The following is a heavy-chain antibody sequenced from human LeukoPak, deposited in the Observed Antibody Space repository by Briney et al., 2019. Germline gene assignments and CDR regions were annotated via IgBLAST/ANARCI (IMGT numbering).Heavy chain of an antibody. CDR3: AIHPSDSSGYFSY. D-gene: IGHD3-22*01. CDR2: IDTKTGNP. V-gene: IGHV7-4-1*02. Sequence: ASVKVSCKASGYTFSSCAINWVRQAPGQGLEYMGWIDTKTGNPTYAQGFTGRFVFSLDTSVSTAYLQVSSLKAEDTAVYYCAIHPSDSSGYFSYWGQGALVTVSS. CDR1: GYTFSSCA. J-gene: IGHJ4*02.